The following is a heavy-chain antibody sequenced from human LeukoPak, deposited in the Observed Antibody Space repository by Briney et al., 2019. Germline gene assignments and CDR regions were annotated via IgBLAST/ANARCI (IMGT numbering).Heavy chain of an antibody. CDR3: AMFPPLLSITGTPLDY. CDR1: GFTFNDYA. Sequence: GGSLRLSCAASGFTFNDYAMHWVRQAPGKGLEWVSGITWHGHDTGYTDSVKGRFTISRNNANNSLFLQMNSLRAEDTAVYYCAMFPPLLSITGTPLDYWGQGTLVTVSS. J-gene: IGHJ4*02. V-gene: IGHV3-9*01. D-gene: IGHD1-20*01. CDR2: ITWHGHDT.